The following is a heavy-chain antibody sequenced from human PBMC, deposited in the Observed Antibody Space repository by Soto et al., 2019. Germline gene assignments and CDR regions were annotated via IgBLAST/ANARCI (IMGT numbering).Heavy chain of an antibody. V-gene: IGHV1-69*12. J-gene: IGHJ6*02. CDR3: ASVETQRYYYGMDV. Sequence: QVQLVQSGAEVKKPGSSVKVSCKAAAGTFSSYAISSVRQAPGQGLEWMGGIIPIFGTADYAQKFQGRVTITADDSTSTAYMELSSLRSEDTAVYYCASVETQRYYYGMDVWGQGTTVTVSS. CDR1: AGTFSSYA. CDR2: IIPIFGTA. D-gene: IGHD2-15*01.